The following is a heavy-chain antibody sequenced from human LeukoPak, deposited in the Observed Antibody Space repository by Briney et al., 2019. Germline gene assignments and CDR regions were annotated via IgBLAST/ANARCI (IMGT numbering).Heavy chain of an antibody. V-gene: IGHV3-30*18. Sequence: SGGSLRLSCAASGFTFSSYGMHWVRQAPGKGLEWVAVISYDGSNKYYADSVKGRFTISRDNSKDTLYLQMNSLRAEDTAVYYCAKVEAAAGKRVWYFDLWGRGTLVTVSS. J-gene: IGHJ2*01. CDR3: AKVEAAAGKRVWYFDL. CDR1: GFTFSSYG. CDR2: ISYDGSNK. D-gene: IGHD6-13*01.